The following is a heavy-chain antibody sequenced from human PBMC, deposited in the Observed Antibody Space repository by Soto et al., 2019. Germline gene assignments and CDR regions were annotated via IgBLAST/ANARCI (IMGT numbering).Heavy chain of an antibody. V-gene: IGHV1-18*01. Sequence: ASVKVSCKASGYSFSDYGITWVRQAPGQGLEWMGWVSYNINTKYAQKFQGRVTMTTDISTSKAYMELRSLRSDDTAVYYCVRDGGTVTIFFDYWGQGTLVTVYS. CDR2: VSYNINT. CDR3: VRDGGTVTIFFDY. CDR1: GYSFSDYG. J-gene: IGHJ4*02. D-gene: IGHD4-17*01.